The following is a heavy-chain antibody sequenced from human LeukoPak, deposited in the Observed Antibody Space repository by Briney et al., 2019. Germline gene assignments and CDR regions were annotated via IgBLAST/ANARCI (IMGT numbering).Heavy chain of an antibody. J-gene: IGHJ4*02. Sequence: GGSLRLSCAASGFTFSNYYMSWIRQAPGKGLEWVSYISSSGSTIYYADSVKGRFTISRDNAKNLLYLQMNSLRAEDTAVYYCARDSVNGYSYGGGYFDYWGQGTLVTVSS. V-gene: IGHV3-11*04. D-gene: IGHD5-18*01. CDR2: ISSSGSTI. CDR3: ARDSVNGYSYGGGYFDY. CDR1: GFTFSNYY.